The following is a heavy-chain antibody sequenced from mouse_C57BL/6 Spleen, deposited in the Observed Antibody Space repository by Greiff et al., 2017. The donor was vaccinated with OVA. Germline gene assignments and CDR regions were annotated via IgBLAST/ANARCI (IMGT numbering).Heavy chain of an antibody. CDR2: IHPNSGST. V-gene: IGHV1-64*01. Sequence: VQLQQPGAELVKPGASVKLSCKASGYTFTSYWMHWVKQRPGQGLEWIGMIHPNSGSTNYNEKFKSKATLTVDKSSSTAYMQLSSRTSEDSAVYDCAGRDYDGGWYVDVWGTGATVTVST. CDR3: AGRDYDGGWYVDV. J-gene: IGHJ1*03. CDR1: GYTFTSYW. D-gene: IGHD2-4*01.